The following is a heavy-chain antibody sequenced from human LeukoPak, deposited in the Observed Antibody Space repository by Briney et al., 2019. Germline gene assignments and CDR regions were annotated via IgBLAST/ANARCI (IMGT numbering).Heavy chain of an antibody. CDR1: GFTVSSSY. J-gene: IGHJ4*02. D-gene: IGHD3-10*01. CDR2: FYRGDST. V-gene: IGHV3-53*01. CDR3: ARDPGHGSGSYPLDY. Sequence: PGGSLRLSCAASGFTVSSSYMYWVRQAPGKGLEWVSLFYRGDSTYYAESVRGRFTISRDNSKNTLYLLMNSLIPEDTAVYYCARDPGHGSGSYPLDYWGQGTLVTVSS.